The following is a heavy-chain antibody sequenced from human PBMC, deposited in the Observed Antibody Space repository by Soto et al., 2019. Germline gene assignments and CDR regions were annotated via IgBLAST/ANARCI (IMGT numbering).Heavy chain of an antibody. V-gene: IGHV3-7*03. J-gene: IGHJ4*02. CDR1: GFTFRTYW. Sequence: EVQLVESGGGLVQSGGSLRLACAASGFTFRTYWMNWVRQAPGKGLEWLVNIDQDGSQRYYVDSVKGRFTVSRDNAKNSLYLQMDSLRAEDTAMYYCARGTPTPGIDFWGQGTLVTVSS. D-gene: IGHD1-7*01. CDR3: ARGTPTPGIDF. CDR2: IDQDGSQR.